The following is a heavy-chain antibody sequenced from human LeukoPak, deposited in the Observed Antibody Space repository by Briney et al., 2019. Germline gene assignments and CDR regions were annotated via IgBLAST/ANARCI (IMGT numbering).Heavy chain of an antibody. CDR2: IRYDGSNK. J-gene: IGHJ4*02. D-gene: IGHD6-13*01. V-gene: IGHV3-30*02. Sequence: GGSLRLSCAASGFTFSSYGMHWVRQAPGKGLEWVAFIRYDGSNKYYADSVKGRFTISRDNSKNTLYLQMNSLRAEDTAVYYCAKTSSYSSSWYLLDYWGQGTLVTVSS. CDR1: GFTFSSYG. CDR3: AKTSSYSSSWYLLDY.